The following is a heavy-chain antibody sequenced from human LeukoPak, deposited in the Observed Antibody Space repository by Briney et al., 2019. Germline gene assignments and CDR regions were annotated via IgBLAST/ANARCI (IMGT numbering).Heavy chain of an antibody. J-gene: IGHJ4*02. CDR3: GVVY. V-gene: IGHV3-7*01. CDR1: GFTFSTSW. CDR2: INQDGSEK. Sequence: GGSLRLSCAASGFTFSTSWMNWVRQAPGKGLEWVASINQDGSEKYYVDSVKGRFSISRDNAKNSLYLQMNSLRAEDTAVYYCGVVYWGQGILVTVSS.